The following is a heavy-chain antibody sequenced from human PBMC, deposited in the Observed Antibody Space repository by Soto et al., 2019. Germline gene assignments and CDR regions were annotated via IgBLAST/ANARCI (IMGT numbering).Heavy chain of an antibody. V-gene: IGHV3-30*03. Sequence: PGGSLRLSCAASGFTFSSYGMHWVRQAPGKGLEWVAVISYDGSNKYYADSVKGRFTISRDNSKNTLYLQMNSLRAEDTAVYYCARGPPHSYSSGWYGYWGQGTLVTVSS. J-gene: IGHJ4*02. CDR1: GFTFSSYG. D-gene: IGHD6-19*01. CDR2: ISYDGSNK. CDR3: ARGPPHSYSSGWYGY.